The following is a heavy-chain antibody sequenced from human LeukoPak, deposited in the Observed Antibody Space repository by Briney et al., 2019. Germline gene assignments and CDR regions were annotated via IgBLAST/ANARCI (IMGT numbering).Heavy chain of an antibody. Sequence: PSETLSLTCTVSGDSTTNNIYHWGWIRQPPGKGLEWIGSIYYSGSTYYNPSLKSRVTISLDTSKNQFSLKLNSVTAADTAVYHCVRERRGAARRKVFNYWGQGTLVIVSS. CDR2: IYYSGST. J-gene: IGHJ4*02. D-gene: IGHD3-10*01. CDR3: VRERRGAARRKVFNY. V-gene: IGHV4-39*07. CDR1: GDSTTNNIYH.